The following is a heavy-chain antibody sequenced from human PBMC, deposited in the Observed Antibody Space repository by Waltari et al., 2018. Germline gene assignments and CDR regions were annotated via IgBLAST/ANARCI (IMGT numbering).Heavy chain of an antibody. J-gene: IGHJ4*02. V-gene: IGHV4-4*02. D-gene: IGHD2-15*01. CDR1: GDSVTRSYL. CDR2: VHGSGRT. CDR3: ARDRGRGLYLDS. Sequence: QLQLQESSPGLVRPSETLSVTCAVSGDSVTRSYLWNWVRQSPGKGLEWIGQVHGSGRTNYNPSFASRLTVSLDTSNNQVSLKLTSATAADTAVYYCARDRGRGLYLDSWGPGTLVTVSP.